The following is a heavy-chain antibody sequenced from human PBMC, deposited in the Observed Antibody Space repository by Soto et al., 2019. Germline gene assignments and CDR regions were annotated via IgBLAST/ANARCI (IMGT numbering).Heavy chain of an antibody. D-gene: IGHD5-18*01. CDR1: GFTFRGYG. CDR2: ISYDGSIK. V-gene: IGHV3-30*18. Sequence: QVQLVESGGGVVQPGRSLRLSCAASGFTFRGYGMHWVRQAPGSGLEWVALISYDGSIKYYADSVRGRFTISRDNSKNTLYLQMNSLRAEDTAVYYCANSEYSRYKNIDVWGQGTTVTVSS. J-gene: IGHJ6*02. CDR3: ANSEYSRYKNIDV.